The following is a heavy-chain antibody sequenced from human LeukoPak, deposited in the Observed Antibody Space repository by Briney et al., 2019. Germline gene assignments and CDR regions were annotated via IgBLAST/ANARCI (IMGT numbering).Heavy chain of an antibody. CDR3: AIDGSTWYYFDY. J-gene: IGHJ4*02. D-gene: IGHD6-13*01. Sequence: ASVKVSCKASGYTFTDQYIHWVRQAPGQGLEWMGWNNPNSGATKYAQKFQGRGTMTRDTSISTAYMELSRLRSDDTAVYYCAIDGSTWYYFDYWGQGTLVTVSS. V-gene: IGHV1-2*02. CDR2: NNPNSGAT. CDR1: GYTFTDQY.